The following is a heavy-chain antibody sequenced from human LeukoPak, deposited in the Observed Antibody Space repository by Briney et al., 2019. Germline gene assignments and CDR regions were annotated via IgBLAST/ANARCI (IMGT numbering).Heavy chain of an antibody. V-gene: IGHV4-34*01. Sequence: SETLPLTCGVFGVSINDYYWSWIRQSPGRGLEWIGEISHTEGTRYNPSLESRVTMSVGTSENQLSLKLIFVTAADTAVYYCARIRCGHSGSVCYNHWGLGTLVTVSS. J-gene: IGHJ1*01. CDR2: ISHTEGT. CDR1: GVSINDYY. D-gene: IGHD6-19*01. CDR3: ARIRCGHSGSVCYNH.